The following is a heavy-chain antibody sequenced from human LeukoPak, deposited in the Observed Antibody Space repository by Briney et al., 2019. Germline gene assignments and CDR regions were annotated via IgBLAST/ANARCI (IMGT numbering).Heavy chain of an antibody. CDR1: GFTFSSYG. CDR3: AKSTTVTKRGYFDY. D-gene: IGHD4-17*01. V-gene: IGHV3-30*18. J-gene: IGHJ4*02. CDR2: ISYDGSNK. Sequence: PGRSLRLSFAASGFTFSSYGMHWVRQAPAKGLEWVAIISYDGSNKYYADSVKGRFTISRDNSKNTLYLQMNSLRAEDTALYYCAKSTTVTKRGYFDYWGQGTLVTVSS.